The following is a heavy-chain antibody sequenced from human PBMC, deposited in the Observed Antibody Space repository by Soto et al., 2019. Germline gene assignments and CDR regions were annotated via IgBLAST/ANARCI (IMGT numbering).Heavy chain of an antibody. D-gene: IGHD2-15*01. CDR3: ARHRPGSGGSCYDY. CDR2: IYYSGST. Sequence: SETLSLTCTVSGGSISSGDYYWSWIRQPPGKGLEWIGYIYYSGSTYYNPSLKSRVTISVDTSKNQFSLKLSSVTAADTAVYYCARHRPGSGGSCYDYWGQGTLVTVSS. CDR1: GGSISSGDYY. V-gene: IGHV4-30-4*01. J-gene: IGHJ4*02.